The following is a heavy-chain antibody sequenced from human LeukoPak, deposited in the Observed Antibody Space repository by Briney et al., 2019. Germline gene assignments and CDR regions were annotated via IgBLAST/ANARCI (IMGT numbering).Heavy chain of an antibody. CDR3: AATPGIRFLEWSSWAFDI. Sequence: VASVKVSCKASGGTFSSYAISWVRQAPGQGLEWMGRIIPILGIANYAQKFQEKVTITRDMSTSTAYMELSSLRSEDTAVYYCAATPGIRFLEWSSWAFDIWGQGTMVTVSS. CDR1: GGTFSSYA. D-gene: IGHD3-3*01. CDR2: IIPILGIA. V-gene: IGHV1-69*04. J-gene: IGHJ3*02.